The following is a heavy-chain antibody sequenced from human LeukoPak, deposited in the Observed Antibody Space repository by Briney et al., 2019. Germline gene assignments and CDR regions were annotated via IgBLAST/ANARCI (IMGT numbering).Heavy chain of an antibody. CDR1: GRSFSGYY. CDR3: ARETLGIASAGVDY. Sequence: TETLSLTCAVAGRSFSGYYWRWIRQPPGKGLAWVGEMNHHGNTNYNPSIKSRVTISVDTSKTQFSLKLSSVTAADTAVYYCARETLGIASAGVDYWGQGTLVTVSS. CDR2: MNHHGNT. J-gene: IGHJ4*02. D-gene: IGHD6-13*01. V-gene: IGHV4-34*01.